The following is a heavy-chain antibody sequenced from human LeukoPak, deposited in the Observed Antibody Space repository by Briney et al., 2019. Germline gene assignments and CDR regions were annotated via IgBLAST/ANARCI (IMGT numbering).Heavy chain of an antibody. CDR3: TREGYSSGWYSGYYYYYMDV. D-gene: IGHD6-19*01. CDR2: IRSKAYGGTT. J-gene: IGHJ6*03. CDR1: GFTFGDYA. V-gene: IGHV3-49*03. Sequence: PGGSLRLSCTASGFTFGDYAMSWFRQAPGKGLEWGGFIRSKAYGGTTEYAASVKGRFTISRDESKSIAYLQMNSLKTDDTAVYYCTREGYSSGWYSGYYYYYMDVWGKGTTVTVSS.